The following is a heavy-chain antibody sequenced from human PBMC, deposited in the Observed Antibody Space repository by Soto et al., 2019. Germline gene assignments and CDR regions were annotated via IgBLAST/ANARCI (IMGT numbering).Heavy chain of an antibody. D-gene: IGHD3-10*01. CDR1: GGTFSSYT. CDR2: IIPILGIA. Sequence: ASVKVSCKASGGTFSSYTISWVRQAPGQGLEWMGRIIPILGIANYAQKFQGRVTITADKSTSTAYMELSSLRSEDTAVYCCARDTSKRDCDYGWEDYYYKVVWGKGTTVTVSS. V-gene: IGHV1-69*04. J-gene: IGHJ6*03. CDR3: ARDTSKRDCDYGWEDYYYKVV.